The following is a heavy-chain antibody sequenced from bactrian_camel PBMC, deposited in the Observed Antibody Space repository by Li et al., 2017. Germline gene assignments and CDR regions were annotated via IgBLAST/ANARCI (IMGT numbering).Heavy chain of an antibody. CDR1: TNIPQYY. CDR3: VADRGRGCLNGDSWWPVF. D-gene: IGHD6*01. Sequence: HVQLVESGGGSVQAGGSLQLSCVASTNIPQYYMGWFRQAPGKGLEWVSGINAGDTPYYADSVKGRFAISRDSAANTLYLQMNSLQPEDTAMYYCVADRGRGCLNGDSWWPVFWGQGTQVTVS. V-gene: IGHV3S45*01. J-gene: IGHJ4*01. CDR2: INAGDTP.